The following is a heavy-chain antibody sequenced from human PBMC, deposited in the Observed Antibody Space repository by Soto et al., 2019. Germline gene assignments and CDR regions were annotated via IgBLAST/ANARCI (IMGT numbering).Heavy chain of an antibody. V-gene: IGHV3-21*01. CDR2: ISSSRSYI. D-gene: IGHD2-8*02. J-gene: IGHJ4*02. CDR3: ARDSTGRRHYFDY. Sequence: GGSLRLSCAASGFTFSSYSMNWVRQAPGKGLEWVSSISSSRSYIYYEDSVKGRFTISRGTAKNSLYLQMNSLRAEDPAVYSCARDSTGRRHYFDYWGQGTLVTVSS. CDR1: GFTFSSYS.